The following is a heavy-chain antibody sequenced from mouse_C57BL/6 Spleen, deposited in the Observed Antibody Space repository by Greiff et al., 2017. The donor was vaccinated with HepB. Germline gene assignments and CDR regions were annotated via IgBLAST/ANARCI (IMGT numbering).Heavy chain of an antibody. CDR3: AREGDGRGAY. V-gene: IGHV1-81*01. J-gene: IGHJ3*01. D-gene: IGHD2-3*01. CDR2: IYPRSGNT. CDR1: GYTFTSYG. Sequence: VQLQQSGAELARPGASVKLSCKASGYTFTSYGISWVKQRTGQGLEWIGEIYPRSGNTYYNEKFKGKATLTADKSSSTAYMELRSLTSEDSAVYFCAREGDGRGAYWGQGTLVTVSA.